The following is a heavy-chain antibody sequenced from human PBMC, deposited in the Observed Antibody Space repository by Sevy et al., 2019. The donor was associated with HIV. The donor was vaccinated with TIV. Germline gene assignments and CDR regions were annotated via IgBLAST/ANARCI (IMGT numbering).Heavy chain of an antibody. J-gene: IGHJ4*02. D-gene: IGHD2-15*01. CDR3: ARAYSSGGSCYSLAY. CDR2: VSAHNGDT. Sequence: ASVKVSCKASGYTFTSYRIYWVRQAPGQGLEWMGWVSAHNGDTNYVQRVQGRVAMTTDTSTSTAYMELRSLTSDDTAVYYCARAYSSGGSCYSLAYWGQGSLVTVSS. CDR1: GYTFTSYR. V-gene: IGHV1-18*01.